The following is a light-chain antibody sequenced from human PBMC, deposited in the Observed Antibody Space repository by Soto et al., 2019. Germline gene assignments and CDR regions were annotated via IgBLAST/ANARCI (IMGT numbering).Light chain of an antibody. V-gene: IGKV3-11*01. Sequence: EVRLSLSLPTLSPNEGERATLSCRASQSVRSYLAWYQQKPGQAPRLLIYDASNRATGIPARFSGSGSGTDFTLTITRLEPEDFAVYYCQKYGGLCITFGQR. CDR2: DAS. CDR3: QKYGGLCIT. CDR1: QSVRSY. J-gene: IGKJ5*01.